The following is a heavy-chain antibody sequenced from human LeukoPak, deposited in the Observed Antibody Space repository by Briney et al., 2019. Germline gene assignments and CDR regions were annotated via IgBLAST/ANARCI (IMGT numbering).Heavy chain of an antibody. J-gene: IGHJ4*02. CDR3: AKWDGFGSD. CDR1: GFTFSSYG. V-gene: IGHV3-23*01. CDR2: ISNSGNT. D-gene: IGHD3-10*01. Sequence: PGGSLRLSCVVSGFTFSSYGVTWVRQAPGKGLEWVSGISNSGNTYYTDSVKGRFTLSSDNSKNTLYLEMNSLRTEDTAVYYCAKWDGFGSDWGQGTLVTVSS.